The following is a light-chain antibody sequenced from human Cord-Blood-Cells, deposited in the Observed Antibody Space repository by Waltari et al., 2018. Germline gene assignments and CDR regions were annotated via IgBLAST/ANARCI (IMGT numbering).Light chain of an antibody. CDR1: SSDVGGYNY. V-gene: IGLV2-14*01. Sequence: QSALTQPASVSGSPGQSITLSCTGTSSDVGGYNYVPWYQQHPGKAPKLMIYEVSNRPSGVSNRFSGSKSGNTASLTISGLQAEDEADYYCSSYTSSSTLWVFGGGTKLTVL. CDR2: EVS. J-gene: IGLJ3*02. CDR3: SSYTSSSTLWV.